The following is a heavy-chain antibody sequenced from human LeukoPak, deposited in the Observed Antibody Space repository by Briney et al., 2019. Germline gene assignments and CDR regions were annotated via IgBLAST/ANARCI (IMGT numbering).Heavy chain of an antibody. CDR1: GHTLTELS. J-gene: IGHJ4*02. CDR2: FDPEDGET. Sequence: GASVKVFCNVSGHTLTELSMHCVRHAPGKGFEWRGGFDPEDGETIYAQKCQGRVTMTEDTSTDTAYMELSSLRSEETAVYYCAVHPVVVVPAPDYWGQGTLVTVSS. V-gene: IGHV1-24*01. CDR3: AVHPVVVVPAPDY. D-gene: IGHD2-2*01.